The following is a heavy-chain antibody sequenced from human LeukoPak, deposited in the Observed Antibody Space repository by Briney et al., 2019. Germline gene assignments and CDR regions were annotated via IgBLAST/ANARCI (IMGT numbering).Heavy chain of an antibody. V-gene: IGHV3-64*01. CDR3: ARKVSGSYSLAGGKLVDY. CDR1: GFTFSSYA. CDR2: ISSNGGST. D-gene: IGHD3-10*01. J-gene: IGHJ4*02. Sequence: GGSLRLSCAASGFTFSSYAMHWVRQAPGKGLEYVSAISSNGGSTYYANSVKGRFTNSRDNSKNTLYLQMGSLRAEDMAVYYCARKVSGSYSLAGGKLVDYWGQGTLVTVSS.